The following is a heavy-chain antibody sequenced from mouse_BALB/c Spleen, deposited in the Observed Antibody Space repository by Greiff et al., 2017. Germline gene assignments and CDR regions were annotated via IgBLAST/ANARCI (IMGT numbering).Heavy chain of an antibody. V-gene: IGHV1-18*01. CDR3: ARRYRLRRGTDYFDY. J-gene: IGHJ2*01. D-gene: IGHD2-4*01. CDR2: INPNNGGT. Sequence: EVQLQQSGPELVKPGASVKIPCKASGYTFTDYNMDWVKQSHGKSLEWIGDINPNNGGTIYNQKFKGKATLTVDKSSSTAYMELRSLTSEDTAVYYCARRYRLRRGTDYFDYWGQGTTLTVSS. CDR1: GYTFTDYN.